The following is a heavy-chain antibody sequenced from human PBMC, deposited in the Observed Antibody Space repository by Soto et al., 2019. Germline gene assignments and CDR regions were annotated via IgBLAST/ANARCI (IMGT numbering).Heavy chain of an antibody. J-gene: IGHJ4*02. CDR1: GFTFSSYA. D-gene: IGHD3-22*01. Sequence: PVGSLRLSCAASGFTFSSYAMHWVRQAPGKGLEWVAVISYDGSNKYYADSVKGRFTISRDNSKNTLYLQMNSLRAEDTAVYYCAREGPYYDSSGYLDYWGQGTLVTVSS. CDR2: ISYDGSNK. V-gene: IGHV3-30-3*01. CDR3: AREGPYYDSSGYLDY.